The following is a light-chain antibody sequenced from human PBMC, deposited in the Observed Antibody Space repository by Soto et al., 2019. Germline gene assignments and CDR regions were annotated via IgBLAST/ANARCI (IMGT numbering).Light chain of an antibody. Sequence: ETVMTQSPATPSVSREHRATLSCVAIQSISSNLAWYQQKPGQAPRLLIYGASTRATGIPARFTGSGSGTEFTLTISSLQSEDFAVYYCKQRSKWHPENTFGQGTRLEIK. V-gene: IGKV3-15*01. CDR3: KQRSKWHPENT. J-gene: IGKJ5*01. CDR2: GAS. CDR1: QSISSN.